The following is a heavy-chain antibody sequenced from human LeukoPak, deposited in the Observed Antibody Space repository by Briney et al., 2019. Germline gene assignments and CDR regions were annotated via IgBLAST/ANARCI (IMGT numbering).Heavy chain of an antibody. Sequence: GGSLRLSCAASGFTFSSYSMSWVRQAPGKGLEWVSSISSSSSYIYYADSVKGRFTISRDNAKNSLYLQMNSLRAEDTAVYYCARHLEHGYNYISFGYWGQGTLVTVSS. CDR2: ISSSSSYI. D-gene: IGHD5-24*01. V-gene: IGHV3-21*01. J-gene: IGHJ4*02. CDR3: ARHLEHGYNYISFGY. CDR1: GFTFSSYS.